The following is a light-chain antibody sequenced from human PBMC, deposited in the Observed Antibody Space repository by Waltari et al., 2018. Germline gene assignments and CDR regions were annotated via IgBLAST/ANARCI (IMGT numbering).Light chain of an antibody. CDR2: GNS. J-gene: IGLJ2*01. V-gene: IGLV1-40*01. CDR1: SSNIGAGYD. Sequence: QSVLTQPPSVSGAPGQRVTISCTGSSSNIGAGYDVHWYQQLPGTAPKLLIYGNSNRPSGVPYRFACSKSGTSASLAITGLQAEDEADYYCQSYDSSSYVVFGRGTKLTVL. CDR3: QSYDSSSYVV.